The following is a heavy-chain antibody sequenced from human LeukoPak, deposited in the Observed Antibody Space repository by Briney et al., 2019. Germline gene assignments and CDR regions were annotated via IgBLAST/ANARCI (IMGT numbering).Heavy chain of an antibody. CDR1: GFTFSSYN. CDR2: ISSLSRTI. D-gene: IGHD7-27*01. J-gene: IGHJ4*02. Sequence: GESPRLSCAASGFTFSSYNMNWVRQAPGKGLEWVSYISSLSRTIYYADSVKGRFTISRDNAKSSLYLQMNSLRAEDTAVYYCARPRNWGSREGFDYWGQGTLVTVSS. CDR3: ARPRNWGSREGFDY. V-gene: IGHV3-48*01.